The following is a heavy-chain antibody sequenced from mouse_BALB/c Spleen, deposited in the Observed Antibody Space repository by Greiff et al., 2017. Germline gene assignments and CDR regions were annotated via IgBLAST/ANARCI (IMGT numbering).Heavy chain of an antibody. D-gene: IGHD2-4*01. V-gene: IGHV1-9*01. Sequence: QVQLQQSGAELMKPGASVKISCTATGYTFSSYWLEWVKQRPGHGLEWIGEILPGSGSTNYNEKFKGKATFTADTSSNTAYMQLSSLTSEDSAVYYCARTPYDYDEGFAYWGQGTLVTVAA. CDR1: GYTFSSYW. J-gene: IGHJ3*01. CDR3: ARTPYDYDEGFAY. CDR2: ILPGSGST.